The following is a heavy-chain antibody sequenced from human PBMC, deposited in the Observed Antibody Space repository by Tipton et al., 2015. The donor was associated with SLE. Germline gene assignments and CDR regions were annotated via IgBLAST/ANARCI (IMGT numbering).Heavy chain of an antibody. CDR3: ARGGAGDQYFDY. CDR1: GFTFTTYA. Sequence: SLRLSCAASGFTFTTYAMNWIRQAPGKGLEWVSTISGSDGSTYYADSVKGRFTISRDNSKNTLYLQMNSLRAEDSAVYYCARGGAGDQYFDYWGQGTLVTVSS. D-gene: IGHD2-21*02. J-gene: IGHJ4*02. CDR2: ISGSDGST. V-gene: IGHV3-23*01.